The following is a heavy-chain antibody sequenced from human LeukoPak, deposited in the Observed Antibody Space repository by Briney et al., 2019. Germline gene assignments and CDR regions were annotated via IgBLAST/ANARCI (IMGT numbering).Heavy chain of an antibody. D-gene: IGHD2-2*01. V-gene: IGHV1-2*06. CDR1: GYTFTGYY. CDR3: AREVGYSSSYYGRFDP. Sequence: ASVKVSCKASGYTFTGYYMHWVRQAPGQGLEWMGRVNPNNGVPNYAQKFQGRVTMTRDTAISTFYMELSSLRSDDTAVYFCAREVGYSSSYYGRFDPWGQGTLVIVSS. CDR2: VNPNNGVP. J-gene: IGHJ5*02.